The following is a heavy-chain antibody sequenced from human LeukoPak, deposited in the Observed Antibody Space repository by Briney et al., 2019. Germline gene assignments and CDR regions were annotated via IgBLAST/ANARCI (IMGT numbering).Heavy chain of an antibody. J-gene: IGHJ4*02. D-gene: IGHD3-9*01. CDR3: VRDQYLNVMTGFDD. V-gene: IGHV1-18*01. CDR2: TSVNNGDT. CDR1: GYMFNIYG. Sequence: ASVKVSCKASGYMFNIYGISWVRQAPGQGLEWMAWTSVNNGDTKYEQKSQGRVTVTTDTSTSTVYLELRRLRPDDTAVYYCVRDQYLNVMTGFDDWGQGTLVTVSS.